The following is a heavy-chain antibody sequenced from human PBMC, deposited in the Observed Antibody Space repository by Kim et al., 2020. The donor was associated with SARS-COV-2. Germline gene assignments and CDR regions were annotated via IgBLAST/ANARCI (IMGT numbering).Heavy chain of an antibody. CDR2: IYSGGST. D-gene: IGHD3-16*01. V-gene: IGHV3-66*01. CDR1: GFTVSSNY. Sequence: GGSLRLSCAASGFTVSSNYMSWVRQAPGKGLEWVSVIYSGGSTYYADSVKGRFTISRDNSKNTLYLQMNSLRAEDTAVYYCARDAMDTEGEFYYDYWGQGTLVTVSS. CDR3: ARDAMDTEGEFYYDY. J-gene: IGHJ4*02.